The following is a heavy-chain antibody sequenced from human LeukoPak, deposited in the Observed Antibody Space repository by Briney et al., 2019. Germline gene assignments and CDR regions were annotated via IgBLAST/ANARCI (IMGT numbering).Heavy chain of an antibody. V-gene: IGHV3-23*01. CDR2: ISGSGGST. J-gene: IGHJ4*02. D-gene: IGHD3-10*01. Sequence: GGSLRLSCAVSGFTFSSYAMTWVRQTPGKGLEWVSAISGSGGSTYYADSVKGRFTISRDNSKNTLYLQMNSLRAEDTAVYYCAKTQLLWFGELLSHFDYWGQGTLVTVSS. CDR1: GFTFSSYA. CDR3: AKTQLLWFGELLSHFDY.